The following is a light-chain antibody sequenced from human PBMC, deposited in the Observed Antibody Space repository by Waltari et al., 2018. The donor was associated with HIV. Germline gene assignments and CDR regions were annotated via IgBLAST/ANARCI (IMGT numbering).Light chain of an antibody. CDR2: DVS. CDR1: SSAVGGYNY. J-gene: IGLJ2*01. CDR3: CSYAGSYRGV. Sequence: QSALTQPRSVSGSPGQSVTLSCTGTSSAVGGYNYFSWYQQHPGKAPKLIIYDVSKRPSGVPDRFSGSKSGNTASLTISGLQAEDEADYYCCSYAGSYRGVFGGGTKLTVL. V-gene: IGLV2-11*01.